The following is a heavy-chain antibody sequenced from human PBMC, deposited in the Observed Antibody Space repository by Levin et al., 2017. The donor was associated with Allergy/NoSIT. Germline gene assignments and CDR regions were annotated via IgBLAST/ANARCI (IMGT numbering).Heavy chain of an antibody. CDR1: GYTFNNYA. V-gene: IGHV7-4-1*02. Sequence: ASVKVSCKASGYTFNNYAMNWVRQAPGQGLEWMGWINTNTGNPTYAQGFTGRFVFSLDTSVSTAYLQISSLKAEDTAVYYCARELGYCTSSSCDIGDFWGQGTLVTVSS. J-gene: IGHJ4*02. D-gene: IGHD2-2*02. CDR2: INTNTGNP. CDR3: ARELGYCTSSSCDIGDF.